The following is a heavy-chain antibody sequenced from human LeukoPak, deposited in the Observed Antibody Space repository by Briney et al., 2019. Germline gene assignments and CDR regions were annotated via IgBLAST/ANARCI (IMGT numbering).Heavy chain of an antibody. J-gene: IGHJ4*02. D-gene: IGHD3-22*01. Sequence: GASVKVSCKASGGTFSSYAISWVRQAPGRGLEWMGGIIPIFGTANYAQKFQGRVTITADESTSTAYMELSSLRYEDTAVYYCARVLNVRLLPLDYWGQGTLVTVSS. CDR2: IIPIFGTA. V-gene: IGHV1-69*13. CDR3: ARVLNVRLLPLDY. CDR1: GGTFSSYA.